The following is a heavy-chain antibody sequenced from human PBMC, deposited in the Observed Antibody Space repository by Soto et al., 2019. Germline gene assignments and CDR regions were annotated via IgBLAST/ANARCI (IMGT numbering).Heavy chain of an antibody. CDR3: AKSRVFIGAIVTLLDS. J-gene: IGHJ4*02. CDR2: ISNNGDTA. D-gene: IGHD3-16*02. CDR1: GFTFGSYA. Sequence: GGSLRLSCATSGFTFGSYAMVWVRQAAEKGLEWVASISNNGDTAYYADSVKGRFTISRGNSENTLYLQMNGLRADDTALYFCAKSRVFIGAIVTLLDSWGQGTQVTVSS. V-gene: IGHV3-23*01.